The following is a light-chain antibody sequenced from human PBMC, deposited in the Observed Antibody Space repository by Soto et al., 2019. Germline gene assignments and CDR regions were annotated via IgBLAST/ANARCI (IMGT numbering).Light chain of an antibody. J-gene: IGKJ1*01. CDR1: QSVGRL. Sequence: EIVMTQSPATLSVSLGERATLSCRASQSVGRLLAWYQQKPGQPPRRLVYGASTRATGVPARFSGSGSGTEFTLTISSLQSEDFAVYYCQQYSSWPLTFGHGTKVEIK. CDR3: QQYSSWPLT. CDR2: GAS. V-gene: IGKV3-15*01.